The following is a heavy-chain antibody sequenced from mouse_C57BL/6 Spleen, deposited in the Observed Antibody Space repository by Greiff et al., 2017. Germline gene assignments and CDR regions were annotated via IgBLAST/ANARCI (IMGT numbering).Heavy chain of an antibody. CDR1: GYTFTDYY. CDR3: ARSYDYDVYYFDY. D-gene: IGHD2-4*01. Sequence: EVQLQQSGPELVKPGASVKISCKASGYTFTDYYMNWVKQSHGKSLEWIGDINPNNGGTSYNQKFKGKATLTVDKSSSTAYMELRSLTSEDSAVYYCARSYDYDVYYFDYWGQGTTLTVSS. J-gene: IGHJ2*01. V-gene: IGHV1-26*01. CDR2: INPNNGGT.